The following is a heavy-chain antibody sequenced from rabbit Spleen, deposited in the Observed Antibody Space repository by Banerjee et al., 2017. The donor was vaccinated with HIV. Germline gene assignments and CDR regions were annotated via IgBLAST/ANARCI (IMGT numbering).Heavy chain of an antibody. Sequence: QSLEESGGDLVKPGASLTLTCKASGFTLSSYWMSWVRQAPGKGLEWIGCINSGSGSIYYATWAKGRFTISKTSSTTVTLQVTSLTAADTATYFCARDTVYAAYAGFGHATLHYFDLWGPGTLVTVS. CDR2: INSGSGSI. V-gene: IGHV1S40*01. CDR1: GFTLSSYW. CDR3: ARDTVYAAYAGFGHATLHYFDL. D-gene: IGHD6-1*01. J-gene: IGHJ4*01.